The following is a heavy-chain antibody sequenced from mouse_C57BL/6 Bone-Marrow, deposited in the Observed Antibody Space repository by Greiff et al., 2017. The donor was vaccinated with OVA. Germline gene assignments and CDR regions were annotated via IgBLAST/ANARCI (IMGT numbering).Heavy chain of an antibody. Sequence: VQLKESGGGLVQPKGSLKLSCAASGFSFNTYAMNWVRQAPGKGLEWVARIRSKSNNYATYYADSVKDRFTISRDDSESMLYLQMNNLKTEDTAMYYCVRHDGPYAMDYWGQGTSVTVSS. CDR2: IRSKSNNYAT. V-gene: IGHV10-1*01. CDR1: GFSFNTYA. J-gene: IGHJ4*01. D-gene: IGHD2-3*01. CDR3: VRHDGPYAMDY.